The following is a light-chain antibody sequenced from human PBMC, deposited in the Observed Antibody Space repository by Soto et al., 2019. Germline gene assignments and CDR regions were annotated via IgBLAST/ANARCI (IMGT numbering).Light chain of an antibody. CDR1: QSISIN. V-gene: IGKV1-39*01. CDR3: QQSYTSLFT. CDR2: DAS. Sequence: DIQMTQSPSSLSASVGDRVTITCRASQSISINLNWYQQRPGKAPKLMIYDASSLQSGVSSRFSGSGSGTDSTLTISDLQPEDFATYYCQQSYTSLFTFGPGTKVDIK. J-gene: IGKJ3*01.